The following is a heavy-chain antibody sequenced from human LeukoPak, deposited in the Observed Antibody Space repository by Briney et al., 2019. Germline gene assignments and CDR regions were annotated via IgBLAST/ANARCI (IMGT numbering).Heavy chain of an antibody. V-gene: IGHV4-39*07. CDR2: IYYSGNT. CDR3: ARGPRYSGLLDY. J-gene: IGHJ4*02. D-gene: IGHD5-12*01. Sequence: SETLSLTCTVSGDSIRSTTFYWGWIRQPPGKGLEWIGSIYYSGNTYYNPSLMSRVTISVDTSKNQFSLKLSSVTAADTAVYYCARGPRYSGLLDYWGQGTLVTVSS. CDR1: GDSIRSTTFY.